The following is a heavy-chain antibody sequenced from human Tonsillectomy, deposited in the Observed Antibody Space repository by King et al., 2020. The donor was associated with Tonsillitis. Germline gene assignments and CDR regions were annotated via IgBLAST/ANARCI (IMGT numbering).Heavy chain of an antibody. J-gene: IGHJ2*01. D-gene: IGHD6-13*01. CDR2: IIPILEKA. V-gene: IGHV1-69*04. CDR3: ARWSGYHSRWDWYFDL. Sequence: VQLVQSGAEVKKPGSSVKVSCKASGGTFSNYAISWVRQAPGQGLEWMGRIIPILEKANYAQKFQGRVTITADKSTSTAYMELSSLRSEDTAVYYCARWSGYHSRWDWYFDLWGRGTLVTVSS. CDR1: GGTFSNYA.